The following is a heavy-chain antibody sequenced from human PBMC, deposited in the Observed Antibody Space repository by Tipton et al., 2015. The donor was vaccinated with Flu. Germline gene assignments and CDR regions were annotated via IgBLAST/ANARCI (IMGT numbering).Heavy chain of an antibody. Sequence: LRLSCTVSDDSISSSNYYWGWIRQPPGRGLEWIGSIYYSGRTFYNPSLKSRVTISVDSSKSQFSLKLSSATAADTAVYYCARIFPTPPPKVGAPIPVPPPKGHSPLRGGSATAADTAVYYCARRPTMGYCINGVCSYYFDNWGQGTLVTVSS. D-gene: IGHD3-10*01. V-gene: IGHV4-39*01. CDR3: ARIFPTPPPKVGAPIPVPPPKGHSPLRGGSATAADTAVYYCARRPTMGYCINGVCSYYFDN. CDR1: DDSISSSNYY. J-gene: IGHJ4*02. CDR2: IYYSGRT.